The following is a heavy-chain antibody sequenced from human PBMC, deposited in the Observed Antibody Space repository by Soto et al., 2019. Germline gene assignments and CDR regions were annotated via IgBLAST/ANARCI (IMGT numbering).Heavy chain of an antibody. V-gene: IGHV4-59*12. CDR2: VFSSGSA. CDR1: GGSISSYY. J-gene: IGHJ4*02. Sequence: SETLSLTCTVSGGSISSYYWSWIRQPPGKGLEWIGDVFSSGSANYSPSLKSRLTISVDKSKNQFSLKLTSVTAADTAVYYCARARATIAAAAIFDCWGQGTLVTVSS. CDR3: ARARATIAAAAIFDC. D-gene: IGHD6-13*01.